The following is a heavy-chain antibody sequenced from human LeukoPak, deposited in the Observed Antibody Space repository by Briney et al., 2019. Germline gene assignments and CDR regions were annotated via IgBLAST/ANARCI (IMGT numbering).Heavy chain of an antibody. D-gene: IGHD3-22*01. V-gene: IGHV4-61*02. CDR3: ARGGHYYDSSGYPNYYYYYMDV. CDR2: IYTSGST. CDR1: GGSISSGSYY. J-gene: IGHJ6*03. Sequence: PSETLSLTCTVSGGSISSGSYYWSWIRQPAGKGLEWIGRIYTSGSTNYNPSLKSRVTISVDTSKNQFSLKLSSVTAADTAVYYCARGGHYYDSSGYPNYYYYYMDVWGKGTTVTVSS.